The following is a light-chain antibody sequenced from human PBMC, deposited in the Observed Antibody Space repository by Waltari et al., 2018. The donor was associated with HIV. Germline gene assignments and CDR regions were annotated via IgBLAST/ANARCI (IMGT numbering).Light chain of an antibody. CDR3: QQLDTYPQIT. CDR2: AAS. CDR1: QGISSH. J-gene: IGKJ4*01. V-gene: IGKV1-9*01. Sequence: DIQLTQSPSLLSVSVVDRFTITCRTSQGISSHLAWYQQKPGKAPKLLIYAASTLQSGVPSRFSGSGSGTEFILTIGSLQPEDFATYYCQQLDTYPQITFGGGTKVEVK.